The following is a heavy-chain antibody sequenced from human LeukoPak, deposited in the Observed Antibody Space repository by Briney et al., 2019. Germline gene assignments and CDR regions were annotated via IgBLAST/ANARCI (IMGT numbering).Heavy chain of an antibody. CDR3: ARGSYYYDSSGYYRAPFDY. J-gene: IGHJ4*02. Sequence: GGSLRLSCAASGFTVSSNYMSWVRQAPGKGLEWVSVIYSGGSTYYADSVKGRFTISRDNSKNTLYLQMNSLRAEDTAVYYCARGSYYYDSSGYYRAPFDYWGQGTLVTVSS. CDR1: GFTVSSNY. D-gene: IGHD3-22*01. V-gene: IGHV3-53*01. CDR2: IYSGGST.